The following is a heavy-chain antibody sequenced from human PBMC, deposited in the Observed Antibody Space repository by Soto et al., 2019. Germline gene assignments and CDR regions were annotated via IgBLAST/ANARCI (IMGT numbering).Heavy chain of an antibody. Sequence: ASVKVSCKASGYTFTSNSIGWVRQAPGQGLEWMGLINVYNGNTKYAKQLQGRVTLTTDTSTRTAYMDLRSLRSDETAVYYCARISSARSGWLPYXWGQGTLVTVSX. V-gene: IGHV1-18*04. CDR1: GYTFTSNS. J-gene: IGHJ4*02. CDR3: ARISSARSGWLPYX. D-gene: IGHD6-19*01. CDR2: INVYNGNT.